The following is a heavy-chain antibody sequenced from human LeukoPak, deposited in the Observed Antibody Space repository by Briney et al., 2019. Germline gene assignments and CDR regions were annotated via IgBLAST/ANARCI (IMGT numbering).Heavy chain of an antibody. Sequence: GGSLRLSCAASGFTVSSNEMSWVRQAPGKGLEWVSSITSSSTYIYYADSVKGRFTISRDNARNSLYLQMNSLRAEDTAVYYCARDPYSGSYGNDYYYYMDVWGKGTTVTVSS. CDR2: ITSSSTYI. J-gene: IGHJ6*03. D-gene: IGHD1-26*01. CDR1: GFTVSSNE. V-gene: IGHV3-21*01. CDR3: ARDPYSGSYGNDYYYYMDV.